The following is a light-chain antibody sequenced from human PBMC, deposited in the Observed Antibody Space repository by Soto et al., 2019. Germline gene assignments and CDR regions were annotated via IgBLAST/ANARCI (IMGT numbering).Light chain of an antibody. CDR3: QQSYSSPLT. CDR2: AAS. V-gene: IGKV3-20*01. Sequence: EIQLTQSPSSLSSSLGESATPSSRASQSIGTYLAWYQQKPGQAPKLLIYAASSRATGIPDRFSGSGSGTDFTLTISSLQPEDFAMYYCQQSYSSPLTFGGGTKVDIK. J-gene: IGKJ4*01. CDR1: QSIGTY.